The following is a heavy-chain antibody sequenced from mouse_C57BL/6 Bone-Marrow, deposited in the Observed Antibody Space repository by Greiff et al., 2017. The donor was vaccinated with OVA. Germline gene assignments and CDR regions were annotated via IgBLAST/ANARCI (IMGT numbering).Heavy chain of an antibody. CDR2: IDPEDGDT. D-gene: IGHD2-4*01. J-gene: IGHJ1*03. Sequence: EVQLQQSGAELVRPGASVKLSCTASGFNIKDYYMHWVKQRPERGLEWIGRIDPEDGDTEYAPKFQGKATMTADTSSNTAYLQLSSLTSEDTAVYYCTTLYYDYSYWYFDVWGTGTTVTVSS. CDR1: GFNIKDYY. CDR3: TTLYYDYSYWYFDV. V-gene: IGHV14-1*01.